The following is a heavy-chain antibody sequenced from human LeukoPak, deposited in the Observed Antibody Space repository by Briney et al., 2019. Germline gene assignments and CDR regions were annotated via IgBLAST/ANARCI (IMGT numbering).Heavy chain of an antibody. V-gene: IGHV3-11*01. Sequence: GGSLRLSCAASGFTFSDYYMSWIRQAPGRGREWISYISTIGGSINYADSVKGRFTISRDNAKNSLYLQMISLRVEDTAVYYCARVPSGYYHFDYWGQGALVTVSS. CDR2: ISTIGGSI. CDR3: ARVPSGYYHFDY. D-gene: IGHD5-12*01. CDR1: GFTFSDYY. J-gene: IGHJ4*02.